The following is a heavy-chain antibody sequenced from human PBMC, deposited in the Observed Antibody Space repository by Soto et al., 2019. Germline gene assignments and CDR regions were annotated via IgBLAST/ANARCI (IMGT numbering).Heavy chain of an antibody. V-gene: IGHV1-69*06. D-gene: IGHD5-18*01. J-gene: IGHJ4*02. CDR1: GGTFSSYA. Sequence: GASVKVSCKASGGTFSSYAISWVRQAPGQGLEWMGGIIPIFGTANYAQKFQGRVTITADKSTSTAYVELSSLRSEDTAVYYCARDHPPGDTAMDLDDYWGQGTLVTVSS. CDR2: IIPIFGTA. CDR3: ARDHPPGDTAMDLDDY.